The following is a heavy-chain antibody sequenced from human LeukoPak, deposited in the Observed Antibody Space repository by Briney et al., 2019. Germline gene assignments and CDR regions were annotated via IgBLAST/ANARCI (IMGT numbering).Heavy chain of an antibody. CDR2: IRWNSGSI. J-gene: IGHJ4*02. CDR1: GFTFDDYA. Sequence: GGSLRLSCAASGFTFDDYAMHWVRQAPGKGLEWVSGIRWNSGSIGYADSVKGRFTISRDNAKNSLYLQMNSLRAEDTALYYCAKDGSYQEEYFDYWGQGTLVTVAS. V-gene: IGHV3-9*01. D-gene: IGHD1-26*01. CDR3: AKDGSYQEEYFDY.